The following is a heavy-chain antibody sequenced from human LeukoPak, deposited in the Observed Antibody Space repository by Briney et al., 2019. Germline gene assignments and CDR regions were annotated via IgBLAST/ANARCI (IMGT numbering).Heavy chain of an antibody. CDR3: ARVSPYYYGAGPYYVIY. CDR2: ISSPGTSI. V-gene: IGHV3-11*01. D-gene: IGHD3-10*01. CDR1: GFTFSDYY. Sequence: GVSLRLSCAASGFTFSDYYMSWIRQAPGKGLEWVSYISSPGTSIFYADSVKGRFTVSRDNTKNSLFLQMNSLRVVDTAVYYCARVSPYYYGAGPYYVIYWGQGTLVTVSS. J-gene: IGHJ4*02.